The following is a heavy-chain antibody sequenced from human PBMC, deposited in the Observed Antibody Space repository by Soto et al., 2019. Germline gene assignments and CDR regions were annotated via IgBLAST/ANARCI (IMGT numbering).Heavy chain of an antibody. Sequence: GGSLRLSCAASGLTFSSYALEWLRQAPGKGLEWATILSYDGSNTGYADSVKGRFTISRDNSKNTLYLQMNSLRAEDTAVYYCAKVRLRDIGSWYSGKYYYYVMDVWGQGTTVTVSS. CDR1: GLTFSSYA. CDR2: LSYDGSNT. V-gene: IGHV3-30-3*01. D-gene: IGHD6-13*01. J-gene: IGHJ6*02. CDR3: AKVRLRDIGSWYSGKYYYYVMDV.